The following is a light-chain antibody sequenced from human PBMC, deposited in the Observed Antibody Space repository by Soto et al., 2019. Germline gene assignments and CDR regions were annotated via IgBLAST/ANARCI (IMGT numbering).Light chain of an antibody. CDR3: SSFTSNRIYV. CDR1: HNDIGTYDY. CDR2: GVT. V-gene: IGLV2-14*03. J-gene: IGLJ1*01. Sequence: QSVLTQPTSVSGSPGQSITISCTGNHNDIGTYDYVSWYQQHPGRAPRLLIHGVTTRPSGISGRFSASKSGLTASLTISGLQPEDEADYYCSSFTSNRIYVFGPGPNVTVL.